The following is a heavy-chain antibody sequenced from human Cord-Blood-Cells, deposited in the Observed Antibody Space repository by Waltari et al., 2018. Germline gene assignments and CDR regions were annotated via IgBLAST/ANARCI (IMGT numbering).Heavy chain of an antibody. Sequence: QVQLQESGPGLVKPSETLSLTCAVPGYSTSSGYYWGWIRRAPGKGLEWIGSIYHSGSTYYNPSLKSRVTISVDTSKNQFSLKLSSVTAADTAVYYCASLSWGIEWGYFDLWGRGTLVTVSS. J-gene: IGHJ2*01. CDR3: ASLSWGIEWGYFDL. CDR2: IYHSGST. D-gene: IGHD3-16*01. V-gene: IGHV4-38-2*01. CDR1: GYSTSSGYY.